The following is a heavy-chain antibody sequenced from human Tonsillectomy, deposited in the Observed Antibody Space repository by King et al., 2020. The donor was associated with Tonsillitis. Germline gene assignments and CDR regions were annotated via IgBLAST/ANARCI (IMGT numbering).Heavy chain of an antibody. CDR1: GGTFSNYA. CDR3: ARELSPGYSSGLDV. Sequence: QLVQSGAEVKKPGSSVKVYCKASGGTFSNYAISWVRQAPGQGLEWRGGIIPVFGTTNYAQKFKGRFTITADESTTTAYMELSSLRSEDTAVYYCARELSPGYSSGLDVWGQGTTVTVSS. D-gene: IGHD6-13*01. J-gene: IGHJ6*02. V-gene: IGHV1-69*01. CDR2: IIPVFGTT.